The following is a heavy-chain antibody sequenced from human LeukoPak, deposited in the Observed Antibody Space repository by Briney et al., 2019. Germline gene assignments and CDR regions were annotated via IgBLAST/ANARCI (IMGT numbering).Heavy chain of an antibody. Sequence: GGSLRLSCAASGFTFSNAWMSWVRQAPGKGLEWVATIKPDGSAQYYVDSVKGRFTISRDNAKNSLFLQINSLRAEDTAVYYCANGGTYSSGPWGQGTLVTVSS. V-gene: IGHV3-7*01. CDR1: GFTFSNAW. D-gene: IGHD3-22*01. CDR3: ANGGTYSSGP. J-gene: IGHJ5*02. CDR2: IKPDGSAQ.